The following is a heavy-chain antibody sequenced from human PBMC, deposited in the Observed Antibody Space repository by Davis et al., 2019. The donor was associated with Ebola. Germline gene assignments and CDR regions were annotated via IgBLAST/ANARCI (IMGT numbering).Heavy chain of an antibody. CDR3: ARDLGSIAAGGYYYGMDV. J-gene: IGHJ6*02. Sequence: GGSLRLSCAASGFTFSSYAMHWVRQAPGKGLAWVAVISYDGSNKYYADSVKGRFTISRDNSKNTLYLQMNSLRAEDTAVYYCARDLGSIAAGGYYYGMDVWGQGTTVTVSS. V-gene: IGHV3-30*04. CDR1: GFTFSSYA. D-gene: IGHD6-6*01. CDR2: ISYDGSNK.